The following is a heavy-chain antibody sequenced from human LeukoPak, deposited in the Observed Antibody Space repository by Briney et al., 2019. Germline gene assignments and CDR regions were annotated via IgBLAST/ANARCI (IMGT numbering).Heavy chain of an antibody. CDR1: GFTFTSSA. D-gene: IGHD3-9*01. CDR2: IVVGSGNT. Sequence: SVKVSCKASGFTFTSSAVQWVRQARGQRLEWIGWIVVGSGNTNYAQKFQERVTITRDMSTSTAYMELSSLRSEDTAVYYCAADPTYYDILTSYYSFDYWGQGTLVTVSS. CDR3: AADPTYYDILTSYYSFDY. V-gene: IGHV1-58*01. J-gene: IGHJ4*02.